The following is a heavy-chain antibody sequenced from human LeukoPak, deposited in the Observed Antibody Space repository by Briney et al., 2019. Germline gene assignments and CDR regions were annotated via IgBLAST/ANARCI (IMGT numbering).Heavy chain of an antibody. CDR1: VDSISSSKW. Sequence: SGTLSLTCAVFVDSISSSKWWSWVRQAPGKGLEWIGEIHPGGSTSYNPSLKSRVTISVDTSKNQFSLKLSSVTAADTAVYYCAREDCSGTSCNFDYWGQGTLVTVSS. CDR2: IHPGGST. D-gene: IGHD2-2*01. V-gene: IGHV4-4*02. CDR3: AREDCSGTSCNFDY. J-gene: IGHJ4*02.